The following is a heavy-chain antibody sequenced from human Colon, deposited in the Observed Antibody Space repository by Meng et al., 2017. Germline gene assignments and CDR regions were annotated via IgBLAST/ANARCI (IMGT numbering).Heavy chain of an antibody. J-gene: IGHJ5*02. CDR1: GGSFSGFY. Sequence: QVQIQQGGAGLLKPSATLPLPCAVSGGSFSGFYWSWIRQPPGKGLEWIGEIDHFGISNYNSSLKGRLTMSVDTSKKQISLTLTSVTAADTAVYYCATGLRHGDWFDPWGPGTLVTVSS. CDR3: ATGLRHGDWFDP. D-gene: IGHD4-17*01. CDR2: IDHFGIS. V-gene: IGHV4-34*02.